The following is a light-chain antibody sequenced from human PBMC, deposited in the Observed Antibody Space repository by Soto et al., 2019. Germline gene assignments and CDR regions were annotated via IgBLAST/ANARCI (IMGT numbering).Light chain of an antibody. Sequence: EIVMTHSPATLSVSPGERAALSCRASQSVSSDLAWYQQKPGQAPRLLIYGASTRATGIPARFSGSGSGTEFTLTISSLQSEDFAVYYCQQRSSWPPTFGQGTRLEIK. CDR3: QQRSSWPPT. V-gene: IGKV3-15*01. CDR2: GAS. J-gene: IGKJ5*01. CDR1: QSVSSD.